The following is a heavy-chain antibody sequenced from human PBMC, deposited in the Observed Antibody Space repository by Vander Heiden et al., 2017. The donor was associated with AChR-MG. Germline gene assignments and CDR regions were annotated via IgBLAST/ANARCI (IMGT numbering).Heavy chain of an antibody. J-gene: IGHJ6*03. V-gene: IGHV4-34*01. CDR2: INHSGST. CDR1: GGSFSGYY. Sequence: QVQLQQWGAGLLKPSETLSLTCAVYGGSFSGYYWSWIRQPPGKGLEWIGEINHSGSTNYNPSLKSRVTISVDTSKNQFSLKLSSVTDADTAVYYCARGRMGKVKYYYYYYMDVWGKGTTVTVSS. CDR3: ARGRMGKVKYYYYYYMDV. D-gene: IGHD2-8*01.